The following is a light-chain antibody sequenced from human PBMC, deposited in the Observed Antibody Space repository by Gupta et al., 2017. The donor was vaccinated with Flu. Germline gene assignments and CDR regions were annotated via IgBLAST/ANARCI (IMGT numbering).Light chain of an antibody. CDR3: QQEGNSPFT. CDR2: SAS. V-gene: IGKV3-20*01. CDR1: RPGSSNY. J-gene: IGKJ4*01. Sequence: SALFLSPGERATLSCWASRPGSSNYVAWYQQKPGQAPRLLVYSASTKASGVPDRISGSGSGTDFTLTISRLEPEDFAVYYCQQEGNSPFTFGRGTKVEIK.